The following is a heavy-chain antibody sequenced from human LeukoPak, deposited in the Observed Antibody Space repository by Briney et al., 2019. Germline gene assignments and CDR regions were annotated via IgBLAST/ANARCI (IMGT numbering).Heavy chain of an antibody. J-gene: IGHJ5*02. CDR1: GFTFSTYE. CDR2: ISNSGSTI. Sequence: GGSLSLSCAASGFTFSTYEMNWVRQAPGKGLEWVAYISNSGSTIYYVDSVKGRFTISRDNAKNSLYLQMNSLRVEDTAVYFCAGDHSPQTWGQGTLVTVSS. CDR3: AGDHSPQT. D-gene: IGHD2-21*01. V-gene: IGHV3-48*03.